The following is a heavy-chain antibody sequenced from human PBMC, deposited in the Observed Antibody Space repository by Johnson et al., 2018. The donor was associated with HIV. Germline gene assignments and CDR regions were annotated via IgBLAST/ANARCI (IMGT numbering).Heavy chain of an antibody. V-gene: IGHV3-11*04. Sequence: VQLVESGGGLVQPGGSLRLSCAASGFTFSDYYMSWIRQAPVKGLEWVSYISSSGSTIYYADSVKGRFTISRDNAKNSLYLQMNSLRAEDTAVYYCAGDWNCGGDCDAFDIWGQGTMVTVSS. D-gene: IGHD2-21*02. CDR2: ISSSGSTI. J-gene: IGHJ3*02. CDR3: AGDWNCGGDCDAFDI. CDR1: GFTFSDYY.